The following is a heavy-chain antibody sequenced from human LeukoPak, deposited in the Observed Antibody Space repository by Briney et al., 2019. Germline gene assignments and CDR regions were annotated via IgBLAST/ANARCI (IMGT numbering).Heavy chain of an antibody. J-gene: IGHJ4*02. D-gene: IGHD1-26*01. CDR2: ISSSGRTI. V-gene: IGHV3-48*03. CDR3: VRREGFFYYFDY. CDR1: GFSFSSYE. Sequence: GGSLRLSCAASGFSFSSYEMNWVRQAPGKGLEWVSYISSSGRTIYYADSVKGRFTISRDNAKNSLCLQMNSLRAEDTAVYYCVRREGFFYYFDYWGQGTLVTVSS.